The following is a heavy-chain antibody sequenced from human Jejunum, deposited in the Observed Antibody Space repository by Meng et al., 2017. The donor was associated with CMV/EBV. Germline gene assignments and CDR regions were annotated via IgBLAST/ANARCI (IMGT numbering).Heavy chain of an antibody. D-gene: IGHD1-7*01. CDR2: IYSGGST. Sequence: CAASGFPVSSNSMSWVRQAPGKGLEWVSLIYSGGSTYYADSVKGRFTISRDNSKNTLYLQMNSLRAEDSAVYSCARGRTTGYFDYWGQGTTVTVSS. CDR1: GFPVSSNS. CDR3: ARGRTTGYFDY. J-gene: IGHJ4*03. V-gene: IGHV3-53*01.